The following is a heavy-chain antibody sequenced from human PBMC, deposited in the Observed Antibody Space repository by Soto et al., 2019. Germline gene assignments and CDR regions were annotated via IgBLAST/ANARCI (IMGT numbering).Heavy chain of an antibody. Sequence: ASVKVSCKASGYSFSTYGMHWVRQAPGQSLEWMGWLNGGTGQTRYPQRFQDRLIITRDTSASTGYMELRSLRSEDTAVYYCARGKGMEENYFYYGMDIWGQGTTVTVSS. CDR2: LNGGTGQT. V-gene: IGHV1-3*01. CDR1: GYSFSTYG. D-gene: IGHD3-10*01. J-gene: IGHJ6*02. CDR3: ARGKGMEENYFYYGMDI.